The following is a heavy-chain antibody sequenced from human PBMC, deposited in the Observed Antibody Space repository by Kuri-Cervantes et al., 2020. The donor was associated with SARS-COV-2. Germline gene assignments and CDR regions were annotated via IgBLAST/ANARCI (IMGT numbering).Heavy chain of an antibody. V-gene: IGHV4-59*10. CDR2: IYTSGST. D-gene: IGHD6-6*01. J-gene: IGHJ4*02. Sequence: SETLSLTCAVYGGSFSGYYWSWIRQPAGKGLEWIGRIYTSGSTNYNPSLKSRVTMSVDTSKNQFSLKLSSVTAADTAVYYCARGASIAARNYFDYWGQGTLVTVSS. CDR1: GGSFSGYY. CDR3: ARGASIAARNYFDY.